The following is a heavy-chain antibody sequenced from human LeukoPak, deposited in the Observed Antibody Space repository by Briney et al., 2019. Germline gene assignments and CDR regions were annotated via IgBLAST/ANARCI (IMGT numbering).Heavy chain of an antibody. V-gene: IGHV4-39*07. Sequence: PSETLSLTCTVSGGSISSSSYNWDWIRQPPGKGLEWIGHISYSGSTNYNPSLKSRVTISVDTSKNQFSLKLSSVTAADTAVYYCAREGAATSSSWYDYWGQGTLVTVSS. J-gene: IGHJ4*02. CDR2: ISYSGST. CDR3: AREGAATSSSWYDY. CDR1: GGSISSSSYN. D-gene: IGHD6-13*01.